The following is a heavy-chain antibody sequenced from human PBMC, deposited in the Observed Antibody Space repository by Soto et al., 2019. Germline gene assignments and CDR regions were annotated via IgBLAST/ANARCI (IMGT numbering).Heavy chain of an antibody. CDR1: GFTFSSYV. D-gene: IGHD2-2*01. CDR2: ISYDGSYK. J-gene: IGHJ6*02. CDR3: AKDPEGYRSSTRCYTYHGRDV. Sequence: PGGSLRLSCAASGFTFSSYVMHWVRQAPGKGLEWVAVISYDGSYKYYADSVKGRFTISRDNSKHTLYLQMSSLRVEDTAVYYCAKDPEGYRSSTRCYTYHGRDVWGQGTTVTVSS. V-gene: IGHV3-30*18.